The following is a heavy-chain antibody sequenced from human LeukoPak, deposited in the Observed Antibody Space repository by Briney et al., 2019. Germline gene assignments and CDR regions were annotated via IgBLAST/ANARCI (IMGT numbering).Heavy chain of an antibody. Sequence: ASVKVSCKASGGTFSSYAISWVRQAPGQGLEWMGGIIPIFGTANYAQKFQGRVTITADKSTSTAYMELSSLRSEDTAVYYCAREAPRAYYYDSSGSYSYWGQGTLVTVSS. J-gene: IGHJ4*02. CDR1: GGTFSSYA. V-gene: IGHV1-69*06. CDR2: IIPIFGTA. CDR3: AREAPRAYYYDSSGSYSY. D-gene: IGHD3-22*01.